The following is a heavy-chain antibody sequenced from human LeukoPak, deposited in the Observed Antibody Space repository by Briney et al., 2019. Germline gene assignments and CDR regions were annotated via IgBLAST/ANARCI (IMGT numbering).Heavy chain of an antibody. CDR2: IYYSGDT. CDR3: VRGPYGSGISNWFDP. V-gene: IGHV4-59*01. CDR1: GGSISSYY. Sequence: SETLSLTCTVSGGSISSYYWSRIRQPPGKGLEWIGYIYYSGDTNYNPSLQSRVTVSVDTSKNQFSLKLTSVTAADTAVYYCVRGPYGSGISNWFDPWGQGTLVIVSS. D-gene: IGHD3-10*01. J-gene: IGHJ5*02.